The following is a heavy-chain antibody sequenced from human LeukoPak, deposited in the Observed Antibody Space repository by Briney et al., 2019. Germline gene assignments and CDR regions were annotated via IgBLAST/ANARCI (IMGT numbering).Heavy chain of an antibody. CDR3: ARDSSTFGGVIVSSASFDY. Sequence: ASVKVSCKASGYTFTSYDINWVRQATGQGLEWMGWMNPNSGNTGYAQKLQGRVTMTTDTSTSTAYMELRSLRSDDTAVYYCARDSSTFGGVIVSSASFDYWGQGTLVTVSS. CDR1: GYTFTSYD. V-gene: IGHV1-8*02. D-gene: IGHD3-16*02. J-gene: IGHJ4*02. CDR2: MNPNSGNT.